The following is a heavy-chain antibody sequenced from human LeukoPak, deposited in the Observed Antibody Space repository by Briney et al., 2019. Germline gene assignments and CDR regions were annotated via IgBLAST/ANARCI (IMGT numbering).Heavy chain of an antibody. D-gene: IGHD3-22*01. CDR3: ARDDDSSGYYNTDAFDI. J-gene: IGHJ3*02. Sequence: GASVKVSCKASGYTFTGYYIHWVRQAPGQGLEWMGWINPNINGTNYAQKFQGRVTMTRDTSISTAYMELSRLRSDDTAVYYCARDDDSSGYYNTDAFDIWGQGTMVTVSS. CDR2: INPNINGT. CDR1: GYTFTGYY. V-gene: IGHV1-2*02.